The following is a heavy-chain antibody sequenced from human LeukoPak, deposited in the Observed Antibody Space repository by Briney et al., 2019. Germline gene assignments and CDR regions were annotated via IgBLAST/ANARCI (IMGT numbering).Heavy chain of an antibody. D-gene: IGHD6-13*01. CDR3: AREARYSSSWYRAGAFDI. CDR2: IYYSGST. CDR1: GGSISSYY. J-gene: IGHJ3*02. V-gene: IGHV4-59*01. Sequence: PSETLSLTCTVSGGSISSYYWSWIRQPPGKGLEWIGYIYYSGSTNYNPSLKSRVTISVDTSKNQFSLKLSSVTAADTDVYYCAREARYSSSWYRAGAFDIWGQGTMVTVSS.